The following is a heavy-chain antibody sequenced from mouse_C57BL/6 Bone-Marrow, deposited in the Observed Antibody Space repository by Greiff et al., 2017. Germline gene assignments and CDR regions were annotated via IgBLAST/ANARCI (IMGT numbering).Heavy chain of an antibody. CDR3: ASLWLRRGYYYAMDY. D-gene: IGHD2-2*01. Sequence: EVQGVESGPELVKPGASVKISCKASGYSFTGYYMNWVKQSPEKSLEWIGEINPSTGGTTYNQKFKAKATLTVDKSSSTAYMQLKSLTSEDSAVYYCASLWLRRGYYYAMDYWGQGTSVTVSS. V-gene: IGHV1-42*01. CDR1: GYSFTGYY. J-gene: IGHJ4*01. CDR2: INPSTGGT.